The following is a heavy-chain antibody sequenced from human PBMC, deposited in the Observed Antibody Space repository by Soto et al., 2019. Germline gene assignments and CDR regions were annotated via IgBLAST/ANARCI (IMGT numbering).Heavy chain of an antibody. CDR1: GFTLSSYA. J-gene: IGHJ4*02. CDR3: AKTLRIAAAGRFDY. V-gene: IGHV3-23*01. D-gene: IGHD6-13*01. Sequence: HPGGSLRLSCAASGFTLSSYAMSWVRQAPGKGLEWVSAISGSGGSTYYADSVKGRFTISRDNSKNTLYLQMNSLRAEDTAVYYCAKTLRIAAAGRFDYWGQGTLVTVSS. CDR2: ISGSGGST.